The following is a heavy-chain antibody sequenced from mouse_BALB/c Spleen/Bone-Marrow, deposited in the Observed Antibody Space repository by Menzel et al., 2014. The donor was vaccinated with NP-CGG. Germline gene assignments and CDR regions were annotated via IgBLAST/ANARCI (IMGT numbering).Heavy chain of an antibody. CDR2: IHPSDSET. Sequence: QVQLKESGTEVVRPGASVKLSCKASGYSFTTNWMNWVKQRPGQGLEWIGMIHPSDSETRLDQKFKDKATLTVDKSSSTAYMQLNSPTSEDSAVYYCAREKVYYGISWFAYWGQGTLVTVSA. J-gene: IGHJ3*01. D-gene: IGHD2-1*01. CDR3: AREKVYYGISWFAY. CDR1: GYSFTTNW. V-gene: IGHV1-61*01.